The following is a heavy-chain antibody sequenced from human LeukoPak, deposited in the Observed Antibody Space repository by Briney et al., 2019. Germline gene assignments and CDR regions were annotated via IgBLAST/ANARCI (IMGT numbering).Heavy chain of an antibody. Sequence: PSETMSLTCAVYGGSFSGYYWSWIRQPPGKGLEWIGEINHSGGTNYNPSLKSRVTISVDTSKNQFSLKLSSVTAADTAVYYCARDRFDSSGYYSDYWGQGTLVTVTS. CDR3: ARDRFDSSGYYSDY. V-gene: IGHV4-34*01. CDR1: GGSFSGYY. CDR2: INHSGGT. J-gene: IGHJ4*02. D-gene: IGHD3-22*01.